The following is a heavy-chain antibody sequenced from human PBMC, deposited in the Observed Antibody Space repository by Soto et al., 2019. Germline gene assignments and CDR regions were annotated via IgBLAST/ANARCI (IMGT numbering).Heavy chain of an antibody. V-gene: IGHV4-59*01. CDR3: ARGVGSSPPRY. J-gene: IGHJ4*02. CDR1: GGSISVYY. D-gene: IGHD3-9*01. CDR2: VYDNGRP. Sequence: PSETLSLTCTISGGSISVYYWSWIRQSPRQGLEWIGYVYDNGRPYYSPSLKSRVTISADTSKNQISLKLTSVTAADTAVYYCARGVGSSPPRYWGRGTLVTVSS.